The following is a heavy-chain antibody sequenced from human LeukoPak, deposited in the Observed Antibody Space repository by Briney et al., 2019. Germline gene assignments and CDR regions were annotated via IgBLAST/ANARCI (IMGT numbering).Heavy chain of an antibody. CDR2: INSDGGTT. CDR3: ARDWRDSSGKFPNDAFDI. CDR1: GFTFGTYW. D-gene: IGHD3-22*01. J-gene: IGHJ3*02. V-gene: IGHV3-74*01. Sequence: GGSLRLSCGASGFTFGTYWMHWVRQAPGKGLVWVAGINSDGGTTTYADSVKGRFTISRDNAKNSLYLQMNSLRAEDTAVYYCARDWRDSSGKFPNDAFDIWGQGPMVTVSS.